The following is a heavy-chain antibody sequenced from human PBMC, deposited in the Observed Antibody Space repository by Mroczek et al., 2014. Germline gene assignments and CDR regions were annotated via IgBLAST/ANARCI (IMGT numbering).Heavy chain of an antibody. CDR1: GYTFTSYD. J-gene: IGHJ6*02. Sequence: QVQLQESGAEVKKPGASVKVSCKASGYTFTSYDINWVRQATGQGLEWMGWMNPNSGNTGYAQKFQGRVTMTRNTSISTAYMELSSLRSEDTAVYYCARRLTVRGETYYGMDVWGQGTTVTVS. V-gene: IGHV1-8*01. CDR3: ARRLTVRGETYYGMDV. CDR2: MNPNSGNT. D-gene: IGHD3-10*01.